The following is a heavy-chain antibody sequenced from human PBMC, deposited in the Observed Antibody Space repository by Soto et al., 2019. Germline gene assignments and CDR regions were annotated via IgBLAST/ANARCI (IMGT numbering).Heavy chain of an antibody. CDR2: ISYDGSNK. CDR1: GFTFSSYG. Sequence: PGGSLRLSCAASGFTFSSYGMHWVRQAPGKGLEWVAVISYDGSNKYYADSVKGRFTISRDNSKNTLYLQMNSLRAEDTAVYYCAKDPEDYYGSGTLDYWGQGTLVTVS. D-gene: IGHD3-10*01. J-gene: IGHJ4*02. CDR3: AKDPEDYYGSGTLDY. V-gene: IGHV3-30*18.